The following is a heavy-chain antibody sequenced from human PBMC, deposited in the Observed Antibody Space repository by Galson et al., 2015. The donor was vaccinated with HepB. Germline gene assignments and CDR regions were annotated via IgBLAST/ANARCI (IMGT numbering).Heavy chain of an antibody. J-gene: IGHJ4*02. CDR3: AKSPEWYCSGGSCLTLDY. Sequence: SLRLSCAASGFTFDDYAMHWVRQAPGKGLEWVSGIRWNSVTIGYADSMKGRFTISRDNAKNSLYLQMNSLRTEDTALYYCAKSPEWYCSGGSCLTLDYWGQGTLVTVSS. CDR2: IRWNSVTI. D-gene: IGHD2-15*01. CDR1: GFTFDDYA. V-gene: IGHV3-9*01.